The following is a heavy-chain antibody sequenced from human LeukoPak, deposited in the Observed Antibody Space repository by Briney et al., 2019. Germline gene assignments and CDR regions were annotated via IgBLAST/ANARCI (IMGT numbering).Heavy chain of an antibody. CDR1: GGTFRSYV. CDR2: ITPIFGTT. Sequence: GSSVKVSCKASGGTFRSYVFTWVRQAPGQGLEWMGGITPIFGTTDYAEKFQGRVTITADASTYPAFLELSSLRSEDSAVYYCVYRNSYIAFWGQGTLVTVSS. V-gene: IGHV1-69*01. CDR3: VYRNSYIAF. D-gene: IGHD1-26*01. J-gene: IGHJ4*02.